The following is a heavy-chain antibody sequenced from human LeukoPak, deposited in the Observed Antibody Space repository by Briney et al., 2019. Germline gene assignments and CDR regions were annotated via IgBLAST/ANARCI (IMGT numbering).Heavy chain of an antibody. CDR1: GFTFDDYG. D-gene: IGHD2-15*01. CDR2: IKWNGGST. V-gene: IGHV3-20*04. CDR3: ARDGGDCSGDSCYVDY. J-gene: IGHJ4*02. Sequence: GGSLRLSCAASGFTFDDYGMSWVRQAPGKGLEWVSSIKWNGGSTGYADSVKGRFTISRDNAKNSLYLQMNSLRAEDTALYYCARDGGDCSGDSCYVDYWGQGTLATVSS.